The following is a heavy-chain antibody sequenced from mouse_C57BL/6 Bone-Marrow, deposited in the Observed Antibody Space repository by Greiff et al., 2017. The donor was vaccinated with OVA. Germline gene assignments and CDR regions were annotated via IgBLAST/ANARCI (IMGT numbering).Heavy chain of an antibody. D-gene: IGHD1-1*01. V-gene: IGHV1-64*01. CDR1: GYTFTSYW. J-gene: IGHJ3*01. CDR2: IHPNSGST. Sequence: QVQLQQPGAELVKPGASVKLSCKASGYTFTSYWMHWVKQRPGQGLEWIGMIHPNSGSTNYNEKFKSKATLTVDKSSSTAYMQLSSLTSEDSAVYYCARLGYCGSSGAYWGQGTLVTVSA. CDR3: ARLGYCGSSGAY.